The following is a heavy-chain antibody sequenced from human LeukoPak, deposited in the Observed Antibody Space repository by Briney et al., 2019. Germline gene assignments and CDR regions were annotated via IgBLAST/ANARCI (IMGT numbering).Heavy chain of an antibody. CDR3: ARDMIDYGGNYAFDI. J-gene: IGHJ3*02. CDR2: ISSSSSYI. D-gene: IGHD4-23*01. V-gene: IGHV3-21*01. Sequence: GGSLRLSCAASGFTFSSYSMNWVRQAPGKGLEWVSSISSSSSYIYYADSVKGRFTISRDNSKNTLYLQMNSLRAEDTAVYYCARDMIDYGGNYAFDIWGQGTMVTVSS. CDR1: GFTFSSYS.